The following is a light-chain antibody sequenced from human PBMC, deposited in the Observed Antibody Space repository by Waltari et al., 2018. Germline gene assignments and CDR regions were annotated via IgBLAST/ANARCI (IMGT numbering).Light chain of an antibody. CDR2: WAS. V-gene: IGKV4-1*01. CDR1: QSVLYSSDNKNY. Sequence: DIVMTQSPDSLAVSLGARATINCKSSQSVLYSSDNKNYLTWYQQKPGQPPELLIYWASTRESGVPDRFSGSGSGTDFTLTISRVQAEDVAVYYCQQYYSFPQTFGQGTKVEIK. J-gene: IGKJ1*01. CDR3: QQYYSFPQT.